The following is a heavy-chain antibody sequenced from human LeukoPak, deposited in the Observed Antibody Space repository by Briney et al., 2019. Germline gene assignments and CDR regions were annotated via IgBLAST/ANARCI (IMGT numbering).Heavy chain of an antibody. Sequence: SGPALVKPRQTFTLTCTFSAFSLSTSAMRVSWIRQPPGKALEWLARIECDDDKVYSTSLKTRLTISKDTYKNQVVLTMTNMDPVDTATYYCARDIAVAGRDAFDIWGKGTMVTVSS. CDR2: IECDDDK. V-gene: IGHV2-70*04. J-gene: IGHJ3*02. CDR3: ARDIAVAGRDAFDI. CDR1: AFSLSTSAMR. D-gene: IGHD6-19*01.